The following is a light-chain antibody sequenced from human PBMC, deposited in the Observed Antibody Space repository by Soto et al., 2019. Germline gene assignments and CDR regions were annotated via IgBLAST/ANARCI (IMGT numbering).Light chain of an antibody. J-gene: IGKJ1*01. V-gene: IGKV3-20*01. Sequence: EIVLRQSPATLTLSPGDRATLSCRASQSVRSSLAWYQQKPGQAPRLLIYGASRRATGIADRFSGSASGSEFTLTISRLEPEDFASYYCQQHDTSLTWTFGQGTKVDIK. CDR1: QSVRSS. CDR2: GAS. CDR3: QQHDTSLTWT.